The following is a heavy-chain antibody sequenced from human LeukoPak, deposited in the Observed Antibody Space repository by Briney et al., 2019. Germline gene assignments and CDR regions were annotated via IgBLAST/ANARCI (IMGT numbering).Heavy chain of an antibody. CDR2: IYWNNDR. D-gene: IGHD3-10*01. CDR3: AHTSFHSYYHPFDV. CDR1: GFSLSTSGEG. J-gene: IGHJ3*01. Sequence: SGPTLVNPTQTLTLTCTFSGFSLSTSGEGVAWIRQPPGQALEWLALIYWNNDRYYSPSLKSRLTITEDTSKTQVVLTMTNMDLVDTATYYCAHTSFHSYYHPFDVWGQGTMVTVSS. V-gene: IGHV2-5*01.